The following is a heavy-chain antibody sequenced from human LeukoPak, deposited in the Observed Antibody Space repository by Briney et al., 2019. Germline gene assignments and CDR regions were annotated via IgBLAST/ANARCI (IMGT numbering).Heavy chain of an antibody. CDR1: GFVFSDYG. CDR2: IRYDGSDP. D-gene: IGHD7-27*01. V-gene: IGHV3-30*02. CDR3: ATTGDLHYYYYYMDV. Sequence: GGSLRLSCATSGFVFSDYGIHWVRQAPGKGLEWVAFIRYDGSDPNYPDSVKGRFTISRDNSKNTLYLQMNSLRAEDTAVYYCATTGDLHYYYYYMDVWGKGTTVTVSS. J-gene: IGHJ6*03.